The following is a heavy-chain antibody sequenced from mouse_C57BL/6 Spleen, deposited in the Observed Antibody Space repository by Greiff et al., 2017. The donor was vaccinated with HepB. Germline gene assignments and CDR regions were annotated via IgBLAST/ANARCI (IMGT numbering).Heavy chain of an antibody. J-gene: IGHJ3*01. V-gene: IGHV1-64*01. D-gene: IGHD2-1*01. CDR1: GYTFTSYW. CDR3: AIEGGIYYGNYGAWFAY. Sequence: QVQLQQPGAELVKPGASVKLSCKASGYTFTSYWMHWVKQRPGQGLEWIGMIHPNSGSTNYNEKFKSKATLTVDKSSSTAYMQLSSLTSEDSAVYYCAIEGGIYYGNYGAWFAYWGQGTLVTVSA. CDR2: IHPNSGST.